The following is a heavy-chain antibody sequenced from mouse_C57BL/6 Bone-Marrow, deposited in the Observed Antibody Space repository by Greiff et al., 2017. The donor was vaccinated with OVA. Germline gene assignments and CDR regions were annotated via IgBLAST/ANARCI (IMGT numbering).Heavy chain of an antibody. CDR1: GYSITSGYY. CDR2: ISYDGSN. D-gene: IGHD6-1*01. Sequence: EVHLVESGPGLVKPSQSLSLTCSVTGYSITSGYYWNWIRQFPGNKLEWMGYISYDGSNNYNPSLKNRISITRDTSKNQFFLKLNSVTTEDTATYYCARGFLISSGYFDVWGTGTTVTVSS. J-gene: IGHJ1*03. CDR3: ARGFLISSGYFDV. V-gene: IGHV3-6*01.